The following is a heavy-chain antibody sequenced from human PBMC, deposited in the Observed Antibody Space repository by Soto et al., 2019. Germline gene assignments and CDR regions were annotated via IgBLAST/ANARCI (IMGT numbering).Heavy chain of an antibody. V-gene: IGHV4-39*01. CDR2: IYYSGST. Sequence: SETLSLTCAVSGGSISSSNWWSWVRQPPGKGLEWIGSIYYSGSTYYNPSLKSRVTISVDTSKNQFSLKLSSVTAADTAVYYCARHLRRLGDILTGYRQYYYGMDVWGQGTTVTVSS. CDR1: GGSISSSNW. D-gene: IGHD3-9*01. J-gene: IGHJ6*02. CDR3: ARHLRRLGDILTGYRQYYYGMDV.